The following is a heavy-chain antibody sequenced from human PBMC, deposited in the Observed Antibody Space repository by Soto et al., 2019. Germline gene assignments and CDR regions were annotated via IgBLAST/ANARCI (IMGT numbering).Heavy chain of an antibody. V-gene: IGHV1-2*02. D-gene: IGHD1-26*01. Sequence: ASVKVSCKASGYTFTGYYMHWVRQAPGQGLEWMGWINPNSGGTNYAQKFQGRVTMTRDTSISTAYMELSRLRSDDTAVYYCARDPTIVGATEYYFDYWGQGTLVTVSS. CDR2: INPNSGGT. CDR3: ARDPTIVGATEYYFDY. CDR1: GYTFTGYY. J-gene: IGHJ4*02.